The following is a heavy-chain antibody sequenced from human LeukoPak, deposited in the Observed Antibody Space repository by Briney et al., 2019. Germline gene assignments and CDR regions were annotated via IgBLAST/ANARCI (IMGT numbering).Heavy chain of an antibody. CDR3: AKGSRSSRPYYFDY. CDR1: GFTFSSYA. D-gene: IGHD2-2*01. CDR2: ISASGGST. J-gene: IGHJ4*02. Sequence: GGSLRLSCAASGFTFSSYAMSWVRQAPGKGLEWVSAISASGGSTYYADSVKGRFTISRDKSKNTLHLQMNSLRVEDTAVYYCAKGSRSSRPYYFDYWGQGALVTVSS. V-gene: IGHV3-23*01.